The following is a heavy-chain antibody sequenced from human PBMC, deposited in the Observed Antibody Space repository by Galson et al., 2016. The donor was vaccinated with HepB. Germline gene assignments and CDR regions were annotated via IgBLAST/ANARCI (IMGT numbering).Heavy chain of an antibody. J-gene: IGHJ4*02. CDR3: AREVWRNYYGSGSYYEIDY. CDR2: IFSGDAT. CDR1: GFSVSGKY. D-gene: IGHD3-10*01. V-gene: IGHV3-53*01. Sequence: SLRLSCAASGFSVSGKYMSWARQAPGKGLEWVSAIFSGDATYYRDSVKGRFTISRDTSKNTLYLQMNNLRSDDTAVYYCAREVWRNYYGSGSYYEIDYWGQGTLVTVSS.